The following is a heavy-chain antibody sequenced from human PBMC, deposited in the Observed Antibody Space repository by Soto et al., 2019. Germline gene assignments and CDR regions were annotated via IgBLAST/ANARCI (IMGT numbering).Heavy chain of an antibody. D-gene: IGHD3-10*01. Sequence: ASVKVSCKASGYTFTSYGISWVRHAPGQGLEWMGWISAYNGNTNYAQKLQGRVTMTTDTSTSTAYMELRSLRSDDTAVYYCARDRSPGLLWFGELLWFWFDPWGQGTLVTVSS. CDR1: GYTFTSYG. CDR2: ISAYNGNT. CDR3: ARDRSPGLLWFGELLWFWFDP. V-gene: IGHV1-18*01. J-gene: IGHJ5*02.